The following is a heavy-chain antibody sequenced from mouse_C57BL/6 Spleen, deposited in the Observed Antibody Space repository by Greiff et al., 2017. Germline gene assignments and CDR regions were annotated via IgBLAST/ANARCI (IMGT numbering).Heavy chain of an antibody. CDR1: GYTFTSYW. J-gene: IGHJ1*03. CDR3: ARYYDYDGWYFDV. V-gene: IGHV1-52*01. Sequence: VQLQQPGAELVRPGSSVKLSCKASGYTFTSYWMHWVKQRPIQGLEWIGNIDPSDSETHYNQKFKDKATLTVDKSSSTAYMQLSSLTSEDSAVYYCARYYDYDGWYFDVWGTGTTVTVSS. D-gene: IGHD2-4*01. CDR2: IDPSDSET.